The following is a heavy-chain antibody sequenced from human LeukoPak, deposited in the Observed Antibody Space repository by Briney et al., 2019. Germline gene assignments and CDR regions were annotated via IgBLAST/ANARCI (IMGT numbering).Heavy chain of an antibody. CDR2: IYSGGST. V-gene: IGHV3-53*01. Sequence: GGSLRLSCAASGFTVSSNYMSWVRQAPGKGLEWVSVIYSGGSTYYADSVKGRFTISRDNSKNTLYLQMNSLRAEDTAVYYCAKDSGMATILREYYFDYWGQGTLVTVSS. CDR3: AKDSGMATILREYYFDY. CDR1: GFTVSSNY. D-gene: IGHD5-24*01. J-gene: IGHJ4*02.